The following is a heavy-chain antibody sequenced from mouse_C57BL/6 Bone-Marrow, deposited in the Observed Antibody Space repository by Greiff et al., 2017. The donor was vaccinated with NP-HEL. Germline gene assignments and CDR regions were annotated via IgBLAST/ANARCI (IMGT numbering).Heavy chain of an antibody. D-gene: IGHD1-1*01. CDR1: GYTFTDYE. CDR2: IDPETGGT. J-gene: IGHJ1*03. V-gene: IGHV1-15*01. Sequence: QVQLKQSGAELVRPGASVTLSCKASGYTFTDYEMHWVKQTPVHGLEWIGAIDPETGGTAYNQKFKGKAILTADKSSSTAYMELRSLTSEDSAVYYCTRRDYYGSSEYWYFDVWGTGTTVTVSS. CDR3: TRRDYYGSSEYWYFDV.